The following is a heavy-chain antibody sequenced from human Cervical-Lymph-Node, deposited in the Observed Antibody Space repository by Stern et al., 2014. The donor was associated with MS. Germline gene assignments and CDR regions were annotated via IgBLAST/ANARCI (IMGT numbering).Heavy chain of an antibody. J-gene: IGHJ4*02. CDR2: ISGSGDST. V-gene: IGHV3-23*04. CDR3: AKEGILVASFDY. D-gene: IGHD6-19*01. CDR1: GFTFSSYA. Sequence: EVQLVESGGSLVQPWGSLRLSCAASGFTFSSYAMSWVRQAPGKGLEWVSAISGSGDSTYYADSVKGRFTISRDNSKNTLYLQMNSLRADDTAVYYCAKEGILVASFDYWGQGTLVTVSS.